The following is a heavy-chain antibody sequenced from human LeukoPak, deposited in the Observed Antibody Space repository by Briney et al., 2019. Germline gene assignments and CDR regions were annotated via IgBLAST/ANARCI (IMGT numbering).Heavy chain of an antibody. V-gene: IGHV4-39*01. CDR1: GGSISSSSYY. D-gene: IGHD1-1*01. Sequence: SETLSLTCTVSGGSISSSSYYWGWIREPPGKGLEWIGRIYYSGSTYYNPSLKSRVTISVDTSKNQFSLKLSSVTAADTAVYYCARHEWYNWNDGGGGDYWGQGTLVTVSS. J-gene: IGHJ4*02. CDR2: IYYSGST. CDR3: ARHEWYNWNDGGGGDY.